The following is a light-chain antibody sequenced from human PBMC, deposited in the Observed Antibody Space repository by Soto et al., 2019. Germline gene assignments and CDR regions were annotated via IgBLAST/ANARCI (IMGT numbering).Light chain of an antibody. J-gene: IGKJ4*01. Sequence: EVVLTQSPGTLALSRGERATLSCRASQSVSSSYLAWYQHRPGQAPRLLIFGASSRATGIPDRFSGTGSGTDFTLTISSLQPEDVAAYYCQKYNSAPLTFGGGTKVEIK. CDR1: QSVSSSY. CDR3: QKYNSAPLT. CDR2: GAS. V-gene: IGKV3-20*01.